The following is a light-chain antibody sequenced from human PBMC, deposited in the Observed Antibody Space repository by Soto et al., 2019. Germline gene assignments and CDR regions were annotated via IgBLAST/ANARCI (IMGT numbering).Light chain of an antibody. Sequence: DIVMTQSPDSLAVSLGERATINCKSSQSVLYSSNNKNYLAWYQQKPGQPPKLLIYWASTRESGVPDRFSGNGSGTDYALTISSLQDEDVAVYVCQQYYTTPLAVGGGTKVEMK. CDR1: QSVLYSSNNKNY. V-gene: IGKV4-1*01. CDR2: WAS. J-gene: IGKJ4*01. CDR3: QQYYTTPLA.